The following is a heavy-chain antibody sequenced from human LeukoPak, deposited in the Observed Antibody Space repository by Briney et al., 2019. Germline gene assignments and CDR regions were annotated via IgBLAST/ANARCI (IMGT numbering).Heavy chain of an antibody. V-gene: IGHV4-61*02. CDR3: ARGRGYCSSTSCARPLDY. CDR1: GYSISSGSYY. CDR2: IYTSGST. D-gene: IGHD2-2*01. J-gene: IGHJ4*02. Sequence: PSETLSLTCAVSGYSISSGSYYWSWIRQPAGKGLEWIGRIYTSGSTNYNPSLKSRVTISVDTSKNQFSLKLSSVTAADTAVYYCARGRGYCSSTSCARPLDYWGQGTLVTVSS.